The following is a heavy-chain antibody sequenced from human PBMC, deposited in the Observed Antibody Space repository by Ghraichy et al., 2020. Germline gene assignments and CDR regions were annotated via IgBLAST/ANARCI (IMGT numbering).Heavy chain of an antibody. Sequence: GGSLNISCAASGFTFRKYGMHWVRQAPGRGLEWVAVISYDGSNKNYADSGRFSISRDNSKNTLFLQMNSLRTEDTAVYYCAKERDTSGYYSFRGDYYGMDVWGQGTTVTVSS. CDR3: AKERDTSGYYSFRGDYYGMDV. CDR2: ISYDGSNK. J-gene: IGHJ6*02. CDR1: GFTFRKYG. V-gene: IGHV3-30*18. D-gene: IGHD3-22*01.